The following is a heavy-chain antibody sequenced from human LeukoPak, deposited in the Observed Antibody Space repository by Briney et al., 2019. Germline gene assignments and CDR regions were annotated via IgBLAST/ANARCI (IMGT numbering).Heavy chain of an antibody. CDR2: IIPIFGTA. Sequence: SVAVSCKASGGTFSSYAISWVRQAPGQGLEWMGGIIPIFGTANYAQKFQGRVTITADESTSTAYMELSSLRSEDTAVYYCARDCRYCSGGSSFDYWGQGTLVTVSS. V-gene: IGHV1-69*01. CDR1: GGTFSSYA. D-gene: IGHD2-15*01. J-gene: IGHJ4*02. CDR3: ARDCRYCSGGSSFDY.